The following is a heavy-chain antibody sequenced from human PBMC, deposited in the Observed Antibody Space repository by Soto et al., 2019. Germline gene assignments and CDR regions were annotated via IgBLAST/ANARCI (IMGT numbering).Heavy chain of an antibody. D-gene: IGHD3-3*01. CDR1: GGSISSGGYY. Sequence: KTSETLSLTCTVSGGSISSGGYYWSWIRQHPGKGLEWIGYIYYSGSTYYNPSLKSRVTISVDTSKNQFSLKLSSVTAADTAVYYCARERKDDFWSGYYPINWFDPWGQGTLVTVSS. J-gene: IGHJ5*02. V-gene: IGHV4-31*03. CDR2: IYYSGST. CDR3: ARERKDDFWSGYYPINWFDP.